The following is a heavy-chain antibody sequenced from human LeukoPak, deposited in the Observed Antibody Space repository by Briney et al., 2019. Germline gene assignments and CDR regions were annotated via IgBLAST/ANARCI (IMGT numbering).Heavy chain of an antibody. CDR3: TRLGYYYDSSGRPTDY. V-gene: IGHV3-73*01. J-gene: IGHJ4*02. CDR2: IRSKANSYAT. D-gene: IGHD3-22*01. Sequence: PGGSLRLSCAASGFTFSGSAMHWVRQASGKGLEWVGRIRSKANSYATAYAASVKGRFTISRDDSKNTAYLQMNSLKTEDTAVYYCTRLGYYYDSSGRPTDYWGQGSLVTVSS. CDR1: GFTFSGSA.